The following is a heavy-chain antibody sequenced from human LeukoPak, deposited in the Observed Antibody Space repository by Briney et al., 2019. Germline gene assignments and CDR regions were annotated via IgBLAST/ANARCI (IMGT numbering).Heavy chain of an antibody. CDR1: GFTFSSYG. CDR3: AKGDRGFDY. J-gene: IGHJ4*02. V-gene: IGHV3-30*18. D-gene: IGHD2-21*02. Sequence: PGRSLRLSCAAPGFTFSSYGMHWVRQAPGKGLEWVAVISYDGSNKYYADSVKGRFTISRDNSKNTLYLQMNSLRAEDTAVYYCAKGDRGFDYWGQGTLVTVSS. CDR2: ISYDGSNK.